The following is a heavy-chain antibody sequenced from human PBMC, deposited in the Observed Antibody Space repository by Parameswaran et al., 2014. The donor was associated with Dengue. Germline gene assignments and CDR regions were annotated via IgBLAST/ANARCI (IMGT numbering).Heavy chain of an antibody. CDR3: ASPTFALDY. J-gene: IGHJ4*02. Sequence: WVRQAPGQGLEWMGIINPSGGSTSYAQKFQGRVTMTRDTSTSTVYMELSSLRSEDTAVYYCASPTFALDYWGQGTLVTVSS. CDR2: INPSGGST. V-gene: IGHV1-46*01.